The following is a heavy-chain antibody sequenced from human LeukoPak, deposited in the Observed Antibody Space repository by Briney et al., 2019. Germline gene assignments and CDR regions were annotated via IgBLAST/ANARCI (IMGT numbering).Heavy chain of an antibody. CDR3: ARDLIIGTPSFDF. J-gene: IGHJ4*02. Sequence: PSETLSLTCSVSGGSISSGSYYWGWIRQPPGKGLEWIASIYYSGSTFYNPSLNNRVTISVDTAKNQFSLKLSSVTAADAAVYYCARDLIIGTPSFDFWGQGTMVTVTS. CDR1: GGSISSGSYY. CDR2: IYYSGST. V-gene: IGHV4-39*07. D-gene: IGHD1-20*01.